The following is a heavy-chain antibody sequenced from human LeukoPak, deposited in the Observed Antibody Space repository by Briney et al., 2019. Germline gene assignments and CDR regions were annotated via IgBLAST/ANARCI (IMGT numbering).Heavy chain of an antibody. J-gene: IGHJ3*02. CDR1: GFTFSSYG. CDR3: SCAHRGITMDAFDI. Sequence: GGSLRLSCAASGFTFSSYGMHWVRQAPGKGLEWVAFIRYDGSNKYYADSVKGRFTISRDNSKNTLYLHVNSLRPEDTAVYYCSCAHRGITMDAFDIWGQGTMVTVSS. D-gene: IGHD3-10*01. V-gene: IGHV3-30*02. CDR2: IRYDGSNK.